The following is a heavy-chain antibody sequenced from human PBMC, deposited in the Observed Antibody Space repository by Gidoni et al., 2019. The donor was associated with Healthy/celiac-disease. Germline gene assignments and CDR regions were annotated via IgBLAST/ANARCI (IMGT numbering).Heavy chain of an antibody. V-gene: IGHV4-34*01. Sequence: QVQLQQWGAGLLKPSETLSLTCAVYGGSFSGYYWSWIRQPPGKGLEWIGEINHSGSTNYNPSLKSRVTISVDTSKNQFSLKLSSVTAADTAVYYCARGGIVVVPAALYYMDVWGKGTTVTVSS. J-gene: IGHJ6*03. CDR3: ARGGIVVVPAALYYMDV. CDR2: INHSGST. CDR1: GGSFSGYY. D-gene: IGHD2-2*01.